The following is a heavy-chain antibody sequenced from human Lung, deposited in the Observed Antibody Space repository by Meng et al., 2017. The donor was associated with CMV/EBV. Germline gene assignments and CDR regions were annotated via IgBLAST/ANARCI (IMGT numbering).Heavy chain of an antibody. CDR2: TYYSGST. D-gene: IGHD3-3*01. V-gene: IGHV4-59*01. CDR1: GSSISSYY. J-gene: IGHJ5*02. Sequence: GSLRLSCTVAGSSISSYYWSWIRQPPGKGLEWIGYTYYSGSTNYNPSLKSRVTISVDTSKNQFSLKLSSVTAADTAVYYCAGEVKGSYDFWSGYNWFDPWGQGTLVXVSS. CDR3: AGEVKGSYDFWSGYNWFDP.